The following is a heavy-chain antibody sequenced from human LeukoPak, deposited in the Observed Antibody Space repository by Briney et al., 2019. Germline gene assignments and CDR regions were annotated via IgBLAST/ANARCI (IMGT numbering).Heavy chain of an antibody. CDR1: GGSISSSSYY. J-gene: IGHJ3*02. Sequence: SETLSLTCTVSGGSISSSSYYWGWIRQPPWKGLEWIGSIYYSGSTYYNPSLKSRVTISVDTSKNQFSLKLSSVTAADTAVYYCARNHIVVVTAIPGAFDIWGQGTMVTVSS. CDR3: ARNHIVVVTAIPGAFDI. D-gene: IGHD2-21*02. V-gene: IGHV4-39*01. CDR2: IYYSGST.